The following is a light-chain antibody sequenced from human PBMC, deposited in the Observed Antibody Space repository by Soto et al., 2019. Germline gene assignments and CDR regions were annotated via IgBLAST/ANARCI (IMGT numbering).Light chain of an antibody. V-gene: IGKV2-28*01. CDR2: LGS. Sequence: DIVMTQSPLSLPVTPGEPASISCRSSQSLLFSNGYNYLDWYLQKPGQSPQLLIYLGSDRASGVPDRFSGSGSGTDFTLKISRVEAEDVGVYYCMQYLQTPWTFGQGTKVEI. CDR3: MQYLQTPWT. J-gene: IGKJ1*01. CDR1: QSLLFSNGYNY.